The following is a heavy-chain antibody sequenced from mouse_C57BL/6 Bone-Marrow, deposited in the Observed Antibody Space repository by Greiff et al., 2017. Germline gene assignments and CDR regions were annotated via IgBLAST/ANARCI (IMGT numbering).Heavy chain of an antibody. CDR3: TVYPFDY. V-gene: IGHV6-3*01. D-gene: IGHD2-1*01. J-gene: IGHJ2*01. CDR2: IRLKSDNYAT. Sequence: DVKLVESGGGLVQPGGSMKLSCVASGFTFSNYWMNWVRQSPEKGLEWVAQIRLKSDNYATHYAVSVKGRFTIPRDDSKSSVYLKMNNLRAEDTGIYYCTVYPFDYWGQGTTLTVSS. CDR1: GFTFSNYW.